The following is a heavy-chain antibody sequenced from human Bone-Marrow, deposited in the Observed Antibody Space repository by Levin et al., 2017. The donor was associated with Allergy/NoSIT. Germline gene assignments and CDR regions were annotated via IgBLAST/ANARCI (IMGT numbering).Heavy chain of an antibody. CDR2: IWSDGSTK. V-gene: IGHV3-33*01. J-gene: IGHJ4*02. CDR1: GFTLSNHG. CDR3: ARHRGGGTYPSLFYFDY. Sequence: GGSLRLSCAASGFTLSNHGMHWVRQAPGKGLEWVAIIWSDGSTKYYADSVRGRFSISRDTSKNTLFLEMNSLEVEDTAVYYCARHRGGGTYPSLFYFDYWGQGTLVSVSS. D-gene: IGHD1-26*01.